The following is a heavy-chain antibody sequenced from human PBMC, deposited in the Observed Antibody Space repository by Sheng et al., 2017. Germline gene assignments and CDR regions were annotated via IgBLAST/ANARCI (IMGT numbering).Heavy chain of an antibody. CDR3: ARVSGDGDYYYYYMDG. D-gene: IGHD3-10*01. CDR1: GYTFTNYG. V-gene: IGHV1-18*01. CDR2: ISVETGNT. J-gene: IGHJ6*03. Sequence: QVQLVQSGAEVKKPGASVKVSCKASGYTFTNYGISWVRQAPGEALEWMGWISVETGNTHHAQRLQGRVTMTRDTSTSTAYMEVRSLRSDDTAVYYCARVSGDGDYYYYYMDGLGRKGPTVTVSS.